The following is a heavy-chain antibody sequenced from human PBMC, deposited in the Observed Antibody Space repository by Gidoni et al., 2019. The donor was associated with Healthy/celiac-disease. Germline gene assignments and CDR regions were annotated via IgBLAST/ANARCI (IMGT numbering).Heavy chain of an antibody. CDR2: INSDGSST. CDR3: SRAGIYSSGRLDYYYMDV. J-gene: IGHJ6*03. D-gene: IGHD6-19*01. V-gene: IGHV3-74*01. CDR1: GFTFSSYW. Sequence: EVQLVESGGGLVQPGGSLRLSCAASGFTFSSYWMHWVRQAPGKGLVWVSRINSDGSSTSYADSVKGRFTISRDNAKNTLYLQMNSLRAEDTAVYYCSRAGIYSSGRLDYYYMDVWGKGTTVTVSS.